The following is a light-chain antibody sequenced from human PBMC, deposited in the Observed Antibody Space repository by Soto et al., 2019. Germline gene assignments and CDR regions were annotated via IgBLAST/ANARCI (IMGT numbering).Light chain of an antibody. J-gene: IGKJ3*01. CDR1: QSVSCSY. V-gene: IGKV3-20*01. CDR2: GAS. Sequence: EIVLTQSPDTLSLSPGERATLSCRASQSVSCSYLAWYQQKPGQAPRLLIYGASSRATGIPDRFSGSGSGTDFTLTISRLEPEDFAVYYCQQYGSSFTFGPGTKVDIK. CDR3: QQYGSSFT.